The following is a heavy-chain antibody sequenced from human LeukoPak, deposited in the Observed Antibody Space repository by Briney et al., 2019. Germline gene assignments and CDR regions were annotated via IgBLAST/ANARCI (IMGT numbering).Heavy chain of an antibody. CDR1: GDSFSGYY. V-gene: IGHV4-34*01. Sequence: PSETLSRTCAVYGDSFSGYYWSWIRQSPGTGLGWIGEVNDRGTTNYNPNLKSRVTISVVTSSNQFSLKLTSVTAADTALYFCATRRGGPYPYYFDHWDQGALVTVSS. D-gene: IGHD2-15*01. CDR3: ATRRGGPYPYYFDH. CDR2: VNDRGTT. J-gene: IGHJ4*02.